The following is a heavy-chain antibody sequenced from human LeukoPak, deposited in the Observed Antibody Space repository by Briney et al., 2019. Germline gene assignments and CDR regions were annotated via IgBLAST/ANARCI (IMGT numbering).Heavy chain of an antibody. CDR1: GFSISHYY. D-gene: IGHD5-12*01. V-gene: IGHV3-21*01. J-gene: IGHJ4*02. CDR3: ARDRRGYSGYDSFDY. Sequence: GGSLRLSCAASGFSISHYYMTWVRQTPGKGLEWVSSISSSSSYIYYADSVKGRFTISRDNAKNSLYLQMNSLRAEDTAVYYCARDRRGYSGYDSFDYWGQGTLVTVSS. CDR2: ISSSSSYI.